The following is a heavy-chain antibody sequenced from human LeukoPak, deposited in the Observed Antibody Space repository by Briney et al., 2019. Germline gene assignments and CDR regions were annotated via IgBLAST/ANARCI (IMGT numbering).Heavy chain of an antibody. CDR3: ARDGKGSSYYWSDY. CDR1: GFTVSSNY. V-gene: IGHV3-66*01. Sequence: GGSLRLSCAASGFTVSSNYMSWVRQAPGKGLEWVSVIYSGGSTYYADSVKGRFTISRDNSKNTLYLQMNSLRAEETALYYCARDGKGSSYYWSDYWGQGTLVTVSS. D-gene: IGHD1-1*01. CDR2: IYSGGST. J-gene: IGHJ4*02.